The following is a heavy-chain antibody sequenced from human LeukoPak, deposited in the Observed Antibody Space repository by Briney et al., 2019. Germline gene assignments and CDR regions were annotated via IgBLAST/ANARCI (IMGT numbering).Heavy chain of an antibody. CDR3: ARDTALDWLLRGAFDI. Sequence: PGGSLRLSCAASGFTFSNYGMNWVRQAPGKGLEWVSGISASASGTYYADSVKGRFTISRDNAKNSLYLQMNSLRAEDTAVYYCARDTALDWLLRGAFDIWGQGTMVTVSS. CDR2: ISASASGT. D-gene: IGHD3-9*01. CDR1: GFTFSNYG. J-gene: IGHJ3*02. V-gene: IGHV3-21*01.